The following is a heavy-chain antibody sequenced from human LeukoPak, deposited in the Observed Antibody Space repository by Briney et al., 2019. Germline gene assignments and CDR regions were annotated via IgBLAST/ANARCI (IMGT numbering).Heavy chain of an antibody. Sequence: PSETLSLTCAVYGGSFSGYYWSWIRQPPGKGLEWIGEINHSGSTNYNPSLKSRVTISVDTSKNQFSLKLSSVTAADTAVYYCASIRDYGDYGPFDYWGQGTLVTVSS. CDR1: GGSFSGYY. J-gene: IGHJ4*02. CDR3: ASIRDYGDYGPFDY. D-gene: IGHD4-17*01. V-gene: IGHV4-34*01. CDR2: INHSGST.